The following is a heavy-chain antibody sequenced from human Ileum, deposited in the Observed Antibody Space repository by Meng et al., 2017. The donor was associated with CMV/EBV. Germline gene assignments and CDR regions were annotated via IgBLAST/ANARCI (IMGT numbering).Heavy chain of an antibody. V-gene: IGHV4-34*01. J-gene: IGHJ4*02. CDR2: NTHSGRA. D-gene: IGHD3-10*01. CDR3: ARGLASGWPDY. Sequence: VQLPQWGAGLLKPSETLSLTCAVFGGSFTDYYWTWFRQSPGKGLEWIGENTHSGRAYYSSSLTGRATISVDMSKYQFSLKLPSVTAADTAIYYCARGLASGWPDYWGQGTLVTVSS. CDR1: GGSFTDYY.